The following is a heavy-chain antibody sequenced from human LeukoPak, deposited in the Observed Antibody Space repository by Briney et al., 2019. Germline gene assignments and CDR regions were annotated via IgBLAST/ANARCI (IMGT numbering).Heavy chain of an antibody. CDR2: INPNSGGT. V-gene: IGHV1-2*02. J-gene: IGHJ2*01. CDR1: GYTFTGYY. D-gene: IGHD3-10*01. CDR3: ARELRRRWYFDL. Sequence: ASVKVSCKASGYTFTGYYLHWVRQAPGQGPEWMGWINPNSGGTNYAQKFQGRVTMSRDTSISTAYMELAFLRSDDTAVYYCARELRRRWYFDLWGRGTLVTVSS.